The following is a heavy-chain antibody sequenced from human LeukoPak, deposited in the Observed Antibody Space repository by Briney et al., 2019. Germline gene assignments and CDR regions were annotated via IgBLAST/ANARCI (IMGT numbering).Heavy chain of an antibody. V-gene: IGHV3-48*03. Sequence: GGSLSLSCPATGFTFGSSAMHWVRQAPGNGLEWISHISTSGSHIFYADSVEGRFTISRDNTKNSVYLQMNTLRAEDTAVYYCARAEGYYDSSGFNYYFDSWGQGTLVTVSS. J-gene: IGHJ4*02. CDR2: ISTSGSHI. CDR1: GFTFGSSA. D-gene: IGHD3-22*01. CDR3: ARAEGYYDSSGFNYYFDS.